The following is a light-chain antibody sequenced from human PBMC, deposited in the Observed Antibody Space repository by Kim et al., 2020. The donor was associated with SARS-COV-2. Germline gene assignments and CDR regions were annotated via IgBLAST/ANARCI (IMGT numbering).Light chain of an antibody. Sequence: ASVKLTCTLSSGHSTYAIAWHQQQPQKGPRFLMRLYSDGSHSKGDGIPDRFSGSSSGAERYLTISSLQSEDEADYYCQTWGPDLWVFGGGTKVTVL. CDR3: QTWGPDLWV. CDR2: LYSDGSH. J-gene: IGLJ3*02. CDR1: SGHSTYA. V-gene: IGLV4-69*01.